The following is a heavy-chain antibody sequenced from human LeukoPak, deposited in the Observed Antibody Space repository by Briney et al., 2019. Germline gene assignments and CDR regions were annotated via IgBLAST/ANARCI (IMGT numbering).Heavy chain of an antibody. CDR2: MYSSGST. V-gene: IGHV4-39*07. CDR3: ARRKLYYYGSGVPNWFDP. CDR1: DDSISSTSYY. Sequence: PSETLSLTCTVSDDSISSTSYYWGWIRQPPGKGLEWIGSMYSSGSTYYSPSLKSRVTISVDTSKNQFSLKLSSVTAADTAVYYCARRKLYYYGSGVPNWFDPWGQGTLVTVSS. D-gene: IGHD3-10*01. J-gene: IGHJ5*02.